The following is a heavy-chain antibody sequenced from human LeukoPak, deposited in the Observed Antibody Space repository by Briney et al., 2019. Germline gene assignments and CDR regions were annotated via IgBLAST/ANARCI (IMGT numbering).Heavy chain of an antibody. V-gene: IGHV1-69*04. CDR1: GGTFSSYA. J-gene: IGHJ4*02. CDR2: IIPILGIA. D-gene: IGHD3-22*01. CDR3: ARDPAYYYDSSGYYPLGE. Sequence: AASVTVSCKASGGTFSSYAISWVRQAPGQGLEWMGRIIPILGIANYAQKFQGRVTITADKSTSTAYMELSSLRSEDTAVYYCARDPAYYYDSSGYYPLGEWGQGTLVTVSS.